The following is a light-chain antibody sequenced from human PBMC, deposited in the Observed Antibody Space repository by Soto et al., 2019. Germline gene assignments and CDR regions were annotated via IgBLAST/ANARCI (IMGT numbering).Light chain of an antibody. V-gene: IGKV3-15*01. CDR3: QQYNNWPPWT. J-gene: IGKJ1*01. CDR2: GAS. Sequence: EIVMTQSPATLSVSPGERATLSCRASQSVNSNLAWYQLKPGQAPRLLIYGASTRATGIPATFSGSGSGTEFTLTISSLQSEDFAVYYCQQYNNWPPWTFGQGTKVEIK. CDR1: QSVNSN.